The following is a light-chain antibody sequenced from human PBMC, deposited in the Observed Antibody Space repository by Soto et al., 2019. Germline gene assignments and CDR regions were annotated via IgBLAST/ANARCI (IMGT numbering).Light chain of an antibody. J-gene: IGKJ4*01. V-gene: IGKV3-15*01. CDR2: GAT. Sequence: IVMTQSPATLSVSPGERVTLSCRASQSVSTRLAWYQHKPGQSPRLLISGATTGATGIPPRFSGSGSGTDFTLTISSLEPEDFAVYYCQEGTYWPAFGGGTKVDIK. CDR3: QEGTYWPA. CDR1: QSVSTR.